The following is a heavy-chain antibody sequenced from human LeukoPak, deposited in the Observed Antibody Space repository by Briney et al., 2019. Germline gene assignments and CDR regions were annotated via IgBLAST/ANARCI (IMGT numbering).Heavy chain of an antibody. J-gene: IGHJ4*02. CDR1: GFTFSSFS. CDR2: ISNSGSDI. V-gene: IGHV3-48*01. CDR3: AKEVPAAKDYFDY. Sequence: TGGSLRLSCAASGFTFSSFSMNWVRQAPGKGLEWISYISNSGSDISYADSVKGRFTISRDNSKNTLYLQMNSLRAEDTAVYYCAKEVPAAKDYFDYWGQGTLVTVSS. D-gene: IGHD2-2*01.